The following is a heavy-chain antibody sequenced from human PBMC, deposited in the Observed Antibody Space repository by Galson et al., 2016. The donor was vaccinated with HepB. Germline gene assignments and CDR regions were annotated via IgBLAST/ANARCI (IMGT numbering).Heavy chain of an antibody. CDR1: GLTVSGDY. V-gene: IGHV3-53*01. D-gene: IGHD3-10*01. Sequence: SLRLSCAVSGLTVSGDYMSWVRQAPGKGLEWVSVLYRDGSTYYADSVEGRFTISRDNSRNTLYLQMNSLRAEDTAMYYCARDYVPGAWGQGVLVTVSS. J-gene: IGHJ5*02. CDR3: ARDYVPGA. CDR2: LYRDGST.